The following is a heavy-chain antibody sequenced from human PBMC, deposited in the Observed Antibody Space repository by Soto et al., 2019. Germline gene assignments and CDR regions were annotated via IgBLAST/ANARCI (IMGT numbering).Heavy chain of an antibody. CDR1: GGSISSGDYY. J-gene: IGHJ6*02. CDR3: ARVRLVITGGTYYYYGMDV. Sequence: SETLSLTCTVSGGSISSGDYYWSWIRQPPGKGLEWIGYIYYSGSTYYNPSLKSRVTISVDTSKNQFSLKLSSVTAADTAVYYCARVRLVITGGTYYYYGMDVWGQGTTVTVYS. D-gene: IGHD3-9*01. V-gene: IGHV4-30-4*01. CDR2: IYYSGST.